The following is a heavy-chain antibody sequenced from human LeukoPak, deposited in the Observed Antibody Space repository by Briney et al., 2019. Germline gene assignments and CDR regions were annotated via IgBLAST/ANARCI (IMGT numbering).Heavy chain of an antibody. CDR1: GGSISSYY. D-gene: IGHD3-16*01. CDR3: VRHPRGGPYFDY. V-gene: IGHV4-59*01. J-gene: IGHJ4*02. CDR2: IYYSGST. Sequence: SETLSLTCTVSGGSISSYYWSWVRQPPGKGLEWIGYIYYSGSTTYNPSLKSRVTISVDTSKNQFSLKLTSVTAADTGVYYCVRHPRGGPYFDYWGQGTLVTVSS.